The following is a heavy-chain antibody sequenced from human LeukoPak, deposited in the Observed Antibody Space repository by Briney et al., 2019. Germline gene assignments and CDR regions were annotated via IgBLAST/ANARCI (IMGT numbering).Heavy chain of an antibody. D-gene: IGHD4-17*01. CDR1: GGSISSGDYY. J-gene: IGHJ4*02. CDR2: IYYSGST. CDR3: ARAPTVTTSLGSFDY. V-gene: IGHV4-30-4*01. Sequence: SSETLSLTCTVSGGSISSGDYYWSWIRQPPGKGLEWIGYIYYSGSTYYNPSLKSRVTISVDTSKNQFSLKLSSVTAADTAVYYCARAPTVTTSLGSFDYWGQGTLVTVSS.